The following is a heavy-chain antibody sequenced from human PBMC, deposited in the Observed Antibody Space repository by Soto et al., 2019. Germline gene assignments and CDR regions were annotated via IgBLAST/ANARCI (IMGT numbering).Heavy chain of an antibody. D-gene: IGHD2-21*01. Sequence: RQPPGKGLEWIGFIHYSGSTNYNPSLKSRVTMSVGTSKTQFSLKLTSVNASDTAVYYCTRGGDAYKNGHWGQGTLVTVS. J-gene: IGHJ4*02. V-gene: IGHV4-59*01. CDR2: IHYSGST. CDR3: TRGGDAYKNGH.